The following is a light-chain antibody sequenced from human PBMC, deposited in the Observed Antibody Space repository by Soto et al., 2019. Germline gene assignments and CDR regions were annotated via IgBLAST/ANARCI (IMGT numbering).Light chain of an antibody. Sequence: QSALTQPPSASGSPGQSVTISCTGTSSDVGGYNYVSWYQQHPGKAPKLMIYEVSKRPSGVPDRFSGSKSGNTASLTVSGLQAEDEADYYCSSYAGSNPLRFGGGTKVTVL. CDR2: EVS. J-gene: IGLJ2*01. CDR1: SSDVGGYNY. V-gene: IGLV2-8*01. CDR3: SSYAGSNPLR.